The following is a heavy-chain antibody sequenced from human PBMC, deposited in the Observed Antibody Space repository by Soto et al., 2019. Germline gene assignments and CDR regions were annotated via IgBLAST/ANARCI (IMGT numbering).Heavy chain of an antibody. CDR1: GYIFTTFG. D-gene: IGHD2-15*01. V-gene: IGHV1-18*01. CDR3: ARIACSGGRCSFDY. J-gene: IGHJ4*02. CDR2: INPFNAKA. Sequence: ASVKVSCKPSGYIFTTFGLSWVRQAPGQGLEWLGWINPFNAKAHFAQTFEGRINMTTVTSTTTAYMDLRSLRSDDTAVYYCARIACSGGRCSFDYWGQGALVTVS.